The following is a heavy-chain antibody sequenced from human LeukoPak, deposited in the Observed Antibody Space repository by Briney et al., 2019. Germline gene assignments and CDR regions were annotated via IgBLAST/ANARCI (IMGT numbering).Heavy chain of an antibody. CDR2: ISSSSSYI. D-gene: IGHD6-13*01. V-gene: IGHV3-21*01. CDR3: ARGVISSSWYELHFGPIDY. Sequence: PGGSLRLSCAASGFTFSSYSMNWVRQAPGKGLEWVSSISSSSSYIYYADSVKGRFTISRDNAKNSLYLQMNNLRAEDTAVYYCARGVISSSWYELHFGPIDYWGQGTLVTVSS. J-gene: IGHJ4*02. CDR1: GFTFSSYS.